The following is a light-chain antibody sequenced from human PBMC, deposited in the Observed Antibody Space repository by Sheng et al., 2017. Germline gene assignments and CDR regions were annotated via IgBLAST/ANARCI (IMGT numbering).Light chain of an antibody. V-gene: IGLV2-14*03. J-gene: IGLJ2*01. CDR3: SSYTSSSTLV. CDR1: SSDVRGYNY. Sequence: QSALTQPPSASGSPGQSVTFSCTGTSSDVRGYNYVSWYQHHPGKVPKLIIYDVSNRPSGVSNRFSGSKSGNTASLTISGLQAEDEADYYCSSYTSSSTLVFGGGTKLTVL. CDR2: DVS.